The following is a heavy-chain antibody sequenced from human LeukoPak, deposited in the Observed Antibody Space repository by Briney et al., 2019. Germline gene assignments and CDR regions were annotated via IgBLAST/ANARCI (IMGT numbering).Heavy chain of an antibody. J-gene: IGHJ4*02. CDR2: INPSGGST. V-gene: IGHV1-46*01. CDR3: ARASTGTPGY. D-gene: IGHD1-1*01. Sequence: ASVKVSCKAFGYTFISYYMHWVRQAPGQGLEWMGIINPSGGSTTYAQKFQGRVTMTRDTSTSTVYMQLSSLRSEDTAVYYCARASTGTPGYWGQGTLVTVSS. CDR1: GYTFISYY.